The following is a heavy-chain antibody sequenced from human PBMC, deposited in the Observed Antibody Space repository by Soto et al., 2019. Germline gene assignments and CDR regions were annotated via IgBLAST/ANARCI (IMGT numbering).Heavy chain of an antibody. CDR2: ISGSGGST. CDR3: AKGPPPYGDYFPFYYMDV. V-gene: IGHV3-23*01. J-gene: IGHJ6*03. D-gene: IGHD4-17*01. CDR1: GFTFSSYA. Sequence: PGGSLRLSCAASGFTFSSYAVSWVRQAPGKGLEWVSAISGSGGSTYYADSVKGRFTISRDNSKNTLYLQMNSLRAEDTAVYYCAKGPPPYGDYFPFYYMDVWGKGTTVTVSS.